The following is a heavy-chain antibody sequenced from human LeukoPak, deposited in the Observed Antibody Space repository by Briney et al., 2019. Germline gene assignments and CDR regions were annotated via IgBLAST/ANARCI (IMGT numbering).Heavy chain of an antibody. V-gene: IGHV3-74*01. D-gene: IGHD5-12*01. CDR1: GFTFSNYW. CDR3: AKGGATICDN. J-gene: IGHJ4*02. CDR2: INSNGSST. Sequence: GGSLRLSCAASGFTFSNYWMHWVRQAPRKGLVWVSRINSNGSSTNYADSVKGRFTISRDNAKNTLHLQVSSLRAEDTALYYCAKGGATICDNWGQGTLVTVSS.